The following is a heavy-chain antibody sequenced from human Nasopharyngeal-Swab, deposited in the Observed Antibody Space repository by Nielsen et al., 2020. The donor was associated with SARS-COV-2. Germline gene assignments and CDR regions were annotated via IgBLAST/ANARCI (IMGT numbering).Heavy chain of an antibody. CDR1: GFTFSDYY. J-gene: IGHJ4*02. D-gene: IGHD3-22*01. CDR2: ISSSGSTI. Sequence: GESLKISCAASGFTFSDYYMSWIRQAPGKGLEWVSYISSSGSTIYYADPVKGRFTISRDNAKNSLYLQMNSLRAEDTAVYYCARSRSYYDSSGFPVGYWGQGTLVTVSS. V-gene: IGHV3-11*01. CDR3: ARSRSYYDSSGFPVGY.